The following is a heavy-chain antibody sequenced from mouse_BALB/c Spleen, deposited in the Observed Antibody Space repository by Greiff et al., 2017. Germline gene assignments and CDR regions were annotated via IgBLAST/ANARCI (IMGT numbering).Heavy chain of an antibody. V-gene: IGHV1-69*02. CDR3: TRCYYGSRYWYFDV. Sequence: QVQLQQPGAELVRPGASVKLSCKASGYTFTSYWINWVKQRPGQGLEWIGNIYPSDSYTNYNQKFKDKATLTVDKSSSTAYMQLSSPTSEDSAVYYCTRCYYGSRYWYFDVWGAGTTVTVSS. CDR1: GYTFTSYW. D-gene: IGHD1-1*01. J-gene: IGHJ1*01. CDR2: IYPSDSYT.